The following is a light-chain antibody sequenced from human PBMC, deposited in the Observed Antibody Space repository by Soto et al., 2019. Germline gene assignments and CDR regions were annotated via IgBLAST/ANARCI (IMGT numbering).Light chain of an antibody. CDR3: QQYASAPLT. J-gene: IGKJ4*01. CDR2: DAS. V-gene: IGKV3D-20*01. Sequence: EIVLTQSPGTLSLSPGERATLSCGASQSVVRNFLAWYQQKSGLAPRLLIYDASRRATGIPDRFTSSGSGTDFTLTISRLEPEDFAVYYCQQYASAPLTFGGGTKVEIK. CDR1: QSVVRNF.